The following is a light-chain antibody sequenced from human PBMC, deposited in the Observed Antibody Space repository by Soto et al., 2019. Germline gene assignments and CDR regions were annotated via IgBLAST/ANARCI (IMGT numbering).Light chain of an antibody. Sequence: ILFTQSPGTLSLSPGERATLSCRASQSVSSSYLAWYQQKPGQAPRPLIYGASSRDTGIPDRFSGSGSGTDFTLTISRLEPEDFSVYYCQQYGSSPVTFGGGTKVDIK. CDR2: GAS. V-gene: IGKV3-20*01. J-gene: IGKJ4*01. CDR1: QSVSSSY. CDR3: QQYGSSPVT.